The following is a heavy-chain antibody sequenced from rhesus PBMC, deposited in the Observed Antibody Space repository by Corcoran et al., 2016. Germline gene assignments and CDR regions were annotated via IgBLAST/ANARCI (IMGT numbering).Heavy chain of an antibody. CDR3: TREHSNYHDY. V-gene: IGHV1-180*01. CDR2: ISPYNANR. CDR1: GYTFTSYY. J-gene: IGHJ4*01. D-gene: IGHD4-23*01. Sequence: QVQLVQSGSEIKQPGASVKLSCKASGYTFTSYYMHWVRQAPGQGLEWIGLISPYNANRGYAQTFQGRVTITTDTSTSTGYMELSSLRSEDTAVYYCTREHSNYHDYWGQGVLVTVSS.